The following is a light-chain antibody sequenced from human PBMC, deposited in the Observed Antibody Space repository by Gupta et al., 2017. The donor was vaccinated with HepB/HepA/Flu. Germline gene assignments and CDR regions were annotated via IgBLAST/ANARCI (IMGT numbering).Light chain of an antibody. V-gene: IGLV1-40*01. Sequence: QSVLTQPPPVSGAPGQRVTISCPGSSSNIGAGYDVPWYQQLPGTAPKLLIYGNSNRPSGVPDRFSGSKSGTSASLAITGLQAEDEADYYCQSYDSSLSGVIFGGGTKLTVL. CDR3: QSYDSSLSGVI. J-gene: IGLJ2*01. CDR2: GNS. CDR1: SSNIGAGYD.